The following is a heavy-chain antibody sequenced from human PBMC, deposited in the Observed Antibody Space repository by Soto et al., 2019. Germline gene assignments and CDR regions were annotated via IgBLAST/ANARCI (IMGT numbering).Heavy chain of an antibody. CDR3: ARGTDCTNGVCSASYYYYGMDV. Sequence: SVKVSCKASGGTFSSYAISWVRQAPGQGLEWMGGIIPIFGTANYAQKFQGRVTITADESTSTAYMELSSLRSEDTAVYYCARGTDCTNGVCSASYYYYGMDVWGQGTTVTVS. CDR2: IIPIFGTA. V-gene: IGHV1-69*13. D-gene: IGHD2-8*01. CDR1: GGTFSSYA. J-gene: IGHJ6*02.